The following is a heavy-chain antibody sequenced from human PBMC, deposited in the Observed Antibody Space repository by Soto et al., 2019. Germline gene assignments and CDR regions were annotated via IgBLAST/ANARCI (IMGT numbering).Heavy chain of an antibody. CDR2: IIPILGIA. Sequence: QVQLVQSGAEVKKPGSSVKVSCKASGGTFSSYTISWVRQAPGQGLEWMGRIIPILGIANYAQKFQGRVTITADKSTSTAYMELSSLRSEDTAVYYCARSGSHSNYFDYWGQGTLVTVSS. V-gene: IGHV1-69*02. D-gene: IGHD1-26*01. CDR3: ARSGSHSNYFDY. CDR1: GGTFSSYT. J-gene: IGHJ4*02.